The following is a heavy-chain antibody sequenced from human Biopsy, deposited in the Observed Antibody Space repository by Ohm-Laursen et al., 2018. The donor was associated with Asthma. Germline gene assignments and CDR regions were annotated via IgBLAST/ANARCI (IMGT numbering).Heavy chain of an antibody. V-gene: IGHV3-15*01. CDR2: IKSKRDGGTT. Sequence: GSLRLSCAASGFSGLTFRDFGMHWVRQAPGKGLEWVGHIKSKRDGGTTVYAAAVKDRFIISRDDSENTLYLQLNSLKTEDTAVYFCATEALWFSELYYFDYWGQGTRVTVSS. D-gene: IGHD3-10*01. J-gene: IGHJ4*02. CDR1: GFSGLTFRDFG. CDR3: ATEALWFSELYYFDY.